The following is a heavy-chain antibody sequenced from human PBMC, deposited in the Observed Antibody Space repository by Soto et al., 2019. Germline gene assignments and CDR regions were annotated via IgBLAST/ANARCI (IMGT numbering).Heavy chain of an antibody. CDR1: GGSFSGYY. V-gene: IGHV4-34*01. CDR3: ARGFTIGLYMYYFDL. J-gene: IGHJ4*02. D-gene: IGHD2-8*01. CDR2: INHSGST. Sequence: SETLSLTCAVYGGSFSGYYWSWIRQPPGKGLEWIGEINHSGSTNYNPSLKSRVTISVDTSKNQFSLKLSSVTAADTAVYYCARGFTIGLYMYYFDLWGLGPLVIVSS.